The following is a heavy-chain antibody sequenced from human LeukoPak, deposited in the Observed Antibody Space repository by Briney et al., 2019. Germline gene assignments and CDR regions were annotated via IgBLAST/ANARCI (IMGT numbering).Heavy chain of an antibody. CDR2: INHSGST. Sequence: PSETLSLTCAVYGGSFSGYYWSWIRQPPGKGLEWIGEINHSGSTNYNPSLKSRVTISVDTSKNQFSLKLSSVTAADTAVYYCARVKRYDFWSGPKKKYYFDYWGQGTLDTVSS. D-gene: IGHD3-3*01. CDR3: ARVKRYDFWSGPKKKYYFDY. J-gene: IGHJ4*02. CDR1: GGSFSGYY. V-gene: IGHV4-34*01.